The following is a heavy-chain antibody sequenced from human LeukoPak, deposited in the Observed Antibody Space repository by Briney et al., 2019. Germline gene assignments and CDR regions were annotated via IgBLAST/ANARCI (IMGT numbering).Heavy chain of an antibody. Sequence: PGGSLRLSCAASGFTFSSYGMHWVRQAPGKGLEWVAVISYDGSNKYYADSVKGRFTISRDNSKNTLYLQMNSLRAEDTAVYYCAKAIYGGNSGFQYYFDYWGQGTLVTVSS. CDR3: AKAIYGGNSGFQYYFDY. V-gene: IGHV3-30*18. CDR2: ISYDGSNK. CDR1: GFTFSSYG. D-gene: IGHD4-17*01. J-gene: IGHJ4*02.